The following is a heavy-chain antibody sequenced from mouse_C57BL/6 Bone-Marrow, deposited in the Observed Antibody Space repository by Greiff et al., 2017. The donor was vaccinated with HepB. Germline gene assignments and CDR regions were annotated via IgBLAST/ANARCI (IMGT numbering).Heavy chain of an antibody. J-gene: IGHJ2*01. CDR2: IDPSDSYT. CDR1: GYTFTSYW. V-gene: IGHV1-50*01. D-gene: IGHD2-3*01. Sequence: QVQLQQSGAELVKPGASVKLSCKASGYTFTSYWMQWVKQRPGQGLEWIGEIDPSDSYTNYNQKFKGKATLTVDTSSSTAYMQLSSLTSEDSAVYYCARGADGPYYFDYWGQGTTLTVSS. CDR3: ARGADGPYYFDY.